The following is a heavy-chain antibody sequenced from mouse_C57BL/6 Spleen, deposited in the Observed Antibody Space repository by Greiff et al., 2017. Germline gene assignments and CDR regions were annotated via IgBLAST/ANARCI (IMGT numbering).Heavy chain of an antibody. CDR3: ARHYDYDAWFAY. V-gene: IGHV1-19*01. Sequence: EVQLQQSGPVLVKPGASVKMSCKASGYTFTDYYMNWVKQSHGKSLEWIGVINPYNGGTSYNQKFKGKATLTVDKSSSTAYMELNSLTSEDSAVYYCARHYDYDAWFAYWGQGTLVTVSA. CDR2: INPYNGGT. D-gene: IGHD2-4*01. CDR1: GYTFTDYY. J-gene: IGHJ3*01.